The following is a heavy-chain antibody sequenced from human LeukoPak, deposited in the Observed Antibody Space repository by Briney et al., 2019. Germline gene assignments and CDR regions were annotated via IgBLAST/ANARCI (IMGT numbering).Heavy chain of an antibody. D-gene: IGHD2-2*01. CDR3: AGDRRYCSSTSCSYYYYYYMDV. V-gene: IGHV1-2*02. Sequence: GASVKVSCKASGYTFTGYYMHWVRQAPGQGLEWMGWINPNSGGTNYAQKFQGRVTMTRDTSISTAYMELSRLRSDDTAVYYCAGDRRYCSSTSCSYYYYYYMDVWGKGTTVTVSS. CDR2: INPNSGGT. J-gene: IGHJ6*03. CDR1: GYTFTGYY.